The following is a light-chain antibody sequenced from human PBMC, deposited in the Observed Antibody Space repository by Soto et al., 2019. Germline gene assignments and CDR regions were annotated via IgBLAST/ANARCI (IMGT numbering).Light chain of an antibody. J-gene: IGLJ2*01. Sequence: QSVLTQPPSASGSPGQSVTISCTGTSSDVGGYNFVSWYQQHPGKAPKLMIYEVTNRPSGVPDRFSGSKSGNTASLTVSGLQGDDEADYYCTSYAGSNIPVLFGGGTKLTVL. V-gene: IGLV2-8*01. CDR1: SSDVGGYNF. CDR2: EVT. CDR3: TSYAGSNIPVL.